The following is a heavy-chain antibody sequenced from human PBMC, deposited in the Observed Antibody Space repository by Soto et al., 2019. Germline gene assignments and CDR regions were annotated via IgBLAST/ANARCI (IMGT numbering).Heavy chain of an antibody. D-gene: IGHD6-13*01. CDR2: IYYSGST. CDR1: GGSISSYY. CDR3: ARLCPGVAAERKYYYYYYMDV. V-gene: IGHV4-59*08. Sequence: SETLSLTCTVSGGSISSYYWSWIRQPPGKGLEWIGYIYYSGSTNYNPSLKSRVTISVDTSKNQFSLKLSSVTAADTAVYYCARLCPGVAAERKYYYYYYMDVWGKGTTVTVSS. J-gene: IGHJ6*03.